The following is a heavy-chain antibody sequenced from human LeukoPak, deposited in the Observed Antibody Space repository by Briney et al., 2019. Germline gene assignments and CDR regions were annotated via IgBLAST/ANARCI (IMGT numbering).Heavy chain of an antibody. CDR1: GGSISSSSYY. CDR2: IYYSGST. J-gene: IGHJ4*02. Sequence: SETLSLTCTVSGGSISSSSYYWGWIRQPPGKGLEWIGSIYYSGSTYYNPSLKSRVTISVDTSKNQFSLKLGSVTAADTAVYYCARGDRGAPFDYWGQGTLVTVSS. D-gene: IGHD3-10*01. V-gene: IGHV4-39*07. CDR3: ARGDRGAPFDY.